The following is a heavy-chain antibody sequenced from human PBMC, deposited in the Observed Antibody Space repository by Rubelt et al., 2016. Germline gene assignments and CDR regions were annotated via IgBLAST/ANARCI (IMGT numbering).Heavy chain of an antibody. Sequence: EEQLVESGGGLIQPGGSLRLSCAASGFTFSNAWISWVRQAPGKGLEWVGRIQSKTDGGTTDYAAPANSRLTIAREDSKNTLYLRMNSLKTGDSAVYYCTTDYGDFDYWGQGTLVTVSS. J-gene: IGHJ4*02. D-gene: IGHD4/OR15-4a*01. V-gene: IGHV3-15*01. CDR3: TTDYGDFDY. CDR2: IQSKTDGGTT. CDR1: GFTFSNAW.